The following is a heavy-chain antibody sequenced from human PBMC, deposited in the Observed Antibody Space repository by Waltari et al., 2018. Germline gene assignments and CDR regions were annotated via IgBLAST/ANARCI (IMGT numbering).Heavy chain of an antibody. CDR1: GGSISSSSYY. CDR3: ARGRGEWELRDWFDP. J-gene: IGHJ5*02. CDR2: IYYSGSN. D-gene: IGHD1-26*01. V-gene: IGHV4-39*07. Sequence: QLQLQESGPGLVKPSETLSLTCPVPGGSISSSSYYWALNRQPPGTGLEWIGSIYYSGSNYYNPSLKSRVTISVDTSKNQFSLKLSSVTAADTAVYYCARGRGEWELRDWFDPWGQGTLVTVSS.